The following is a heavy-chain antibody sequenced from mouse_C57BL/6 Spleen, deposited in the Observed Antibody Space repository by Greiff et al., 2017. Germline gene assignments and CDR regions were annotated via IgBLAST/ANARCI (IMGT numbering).Heavy chain of an antibody. D-gene: IGHD2-3*01. CDR3: ARLVDGYYSWFAY. CDR1: GYAFSSYW. CDR2: IYPGDGDT. J-gene: IGHJ3*01. V-gene: IGHV1-80*01. Sequence: VQLQQSGAELVKPGASVKISCKASGYAFSSYWMNWVKQRPGKGLEWIGQIYPGDGDTNYNGKFKGKATLTADKSSSTAYMQLSSLTSEDSAVYFCARLVDGYYSWFAYWGQGTLVTVSA.